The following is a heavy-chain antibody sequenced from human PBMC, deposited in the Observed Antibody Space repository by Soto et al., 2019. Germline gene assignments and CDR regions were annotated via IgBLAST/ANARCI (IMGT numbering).Heavy chain of an antibody. CDR2: IKHDGSEI. V-gene: IGHV3-7*01. J-gene: IGHJ4*02. Sequence: PGGSLRLSCAASGFTFSNFWMSWVRQAPGKGLEWVANIKHDGSEIYYVDSVKGRLTISRDNAKNSLYLQMNSLRAEDTAVYYCAGYSGSFSLDYWGQGTLVTVSS. CDR3: AGYSGSFSLDY. D-gene: IGHD3-10*01. CDR1: GFTFSNFW.